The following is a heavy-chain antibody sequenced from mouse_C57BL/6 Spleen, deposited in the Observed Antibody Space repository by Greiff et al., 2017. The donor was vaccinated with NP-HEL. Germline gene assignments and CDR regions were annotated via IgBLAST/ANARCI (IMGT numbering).Heavy chain of an antibody. CDR2: ICSCSCTI. D-gene: IGHD1-1*01. V-gene: IGHV5-17*01. CDR1: GFTFSDYG. CDR3: ARIYYGSSWYFDV. Sequence: EVMLVESGGGLVKPGGSLKLSCAASGFTFSDYGMHWVRQAPEKGLEWVAYICSCSCTIYYADTVKGRFTISRDNAKNALFLQMTSLRSEDTAMYYCARIYYGSSWYFDVWGTGTTVTVSS. J-gene: IGHJ1*03.